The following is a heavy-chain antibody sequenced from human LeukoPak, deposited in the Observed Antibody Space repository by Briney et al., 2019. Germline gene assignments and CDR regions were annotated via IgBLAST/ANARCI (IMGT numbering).Heavy chain of an antibody. Sequence: GASVKVSCKTSGYSFTNYDINWLRQAPGQGPEWMGWVNAATGNTGYAQQFQGRVSMTRDTSRTTAYMELRSLTSEDTAVYFCARVWGPTPIHYSDYWDQGSLVTISP. J-gene: IGHJ4*02. CDR2: VNAATGNT. CDR3: ARVWGPTPIHYSDY. CDR1: GYSFTNYD. D-gene: IGHD2-21*01. V-gene: IGHV1-8*01.